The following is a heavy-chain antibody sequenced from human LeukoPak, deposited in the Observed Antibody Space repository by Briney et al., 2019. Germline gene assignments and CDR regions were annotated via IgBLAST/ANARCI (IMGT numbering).Heavy chain of an antibody. CDR2: ISWDGDST. CDR3: AKNGDRGAYCTGGTCYPYFYYYMDV. D-gene: IGHD2-15*01. V-gene: IGHV3-43D*03. J-gene: IGHJ6*03. Sequence: GGSLRLSCAASGFTFDDYAMHWVRQAPGKGLECVSPISWDGDSTYYSDSVKGRFTISRDNSKNTLYLQMNSLRAEDTAIYYCAKNGDRGAYCTGGTCYPYFYYYMDVWGKGTTVTI. CDR1: GFTFDDYA.